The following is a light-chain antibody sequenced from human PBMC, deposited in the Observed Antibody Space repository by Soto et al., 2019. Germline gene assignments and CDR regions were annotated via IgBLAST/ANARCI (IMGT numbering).Light chain of an antibody. CDR2: EVS. CDR1: SSDVGGYNY. Sequence: QSALTQPPSASGSPGQSVTISCTGTSSDVGGYNYVSWYQQHPGKVPKLMIYEVSKRPSGVPDRFSGSKSGNTASLTVSALQAEDEADYFCCSYVGSMNLGVFGGGTQVTVL. CDR3: CSYVGSMNLGV. J-gene: IGLJ3*02. V-gene: IGLV2-8*01.